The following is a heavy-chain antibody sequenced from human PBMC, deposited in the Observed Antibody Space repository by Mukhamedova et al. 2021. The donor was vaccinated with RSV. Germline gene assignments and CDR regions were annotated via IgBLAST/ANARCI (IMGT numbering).Heavy chain of an antibody. CDR3: ARDGRRYCSGGSCYNWFDP. J-gene: IGHJ5*02. Sequence: VRQPPGKGLEWIGEIYHSGSTNYNPSLKSRVTISVDKSKNQFSLKLSSVTAADTAVYYCARDGRRYCSGGSCYNWFDPWGHGTLV. V-gene: IGHV4-4*02. CDR2: IYHSGST. D-gene: IGHD2-15*01.